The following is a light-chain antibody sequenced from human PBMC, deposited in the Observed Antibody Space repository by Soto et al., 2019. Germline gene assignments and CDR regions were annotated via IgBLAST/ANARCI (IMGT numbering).Light chain of an antibody. CDR3: LQDYNYPWT. Sequence: ALQMTQSPSSLSASVGDRVTITCRASRDIKNNLGWYQQKPGKAPKLLIFAASTLQSGVPSRFSASGSGTDFTLAISSLQPEDFATYYCLQDYNYPWTFGQGTKVEI. CDR2: AAS. CDR1: RDIKNN. J-gene: IGKJ1*01. V-gene: IGKV1-6*01.